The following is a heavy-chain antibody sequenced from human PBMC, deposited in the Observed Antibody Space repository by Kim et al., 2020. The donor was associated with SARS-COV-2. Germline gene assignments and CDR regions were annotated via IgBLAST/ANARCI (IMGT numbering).Heavy chain of an antibody. CDR3: AKDRVATIGGYYFDY. D-gene: IGHD5-12*01. Sequence: GGSLRLSCAASGFTFDDYAMHCVRQAPGKGLEWVSGISWNSGSIGYADSVKGRFTISRDNAKNSLYLQMNSLRAEDTALYYCAKDRVATIGGYYFDYWG. V-gene: IGHV3-9*01. J-gene: IGHJ4*01. CDR2: ISWNSGSI. CDR1: GFTFDDYA.